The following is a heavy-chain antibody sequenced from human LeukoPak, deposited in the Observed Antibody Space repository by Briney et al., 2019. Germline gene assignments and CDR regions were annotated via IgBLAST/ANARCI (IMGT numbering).Heavy chain of an antibody. CDR1: GFTFSSYG. D-gene: IGHD3-10*01. CDR2: IRYDGSNK. Sequence: GGSLRLSCAASGFTFSSYGMHWVRQAPGKGLEWVAFIRYDGSNKYYADSVKGRFTISRDNSKNTLYLQMNSLRAEDTAVYYCAKEPPVSLWFGEDGYWGQGTLVTVSS. CDR3: AKEPPVSLWFGEDGY. V-gene: IGHV3-30*02. J-gene: IGHJ4*02.